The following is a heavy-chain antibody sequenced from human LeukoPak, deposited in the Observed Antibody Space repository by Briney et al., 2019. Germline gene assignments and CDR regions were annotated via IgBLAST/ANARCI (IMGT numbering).Heavy chain of an antibody. J-gene: IGHJ4*02. D-gene: IGHD3-22*01. V-gene: IGHV4-39*02. CDR1: GGSISSSSYY. CDR2: RYYSGDT. CDR3: AREKGGYYDSSGYYFDY. Sequence: SETLSLTCTVSGGSISSSSYYWGWIRQPPGRGLEWIGSRYYSGDTYYNPSLESRVTISVDTSKNQFSLKLTSVTAADTAVYYCAREKGGYYDSSGYYFDYWGQGTLVTVSS.